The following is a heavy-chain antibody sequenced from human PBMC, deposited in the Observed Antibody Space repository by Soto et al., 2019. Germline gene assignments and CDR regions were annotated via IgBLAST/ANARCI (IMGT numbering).Heavy chain of an antibody. V-gene: IGHV4-30-4*01. CDR1: GGSISSVDYY. CDR2: IYYSGST. J-gene: IGHJ4*02. Sequence: SETLSLTCTVSGGSISSVDYYRSWIRQPPGKGLEWIGYIYYSGSTYYNPSLMSRVTISVDTSKNQFSLKLSSVTAADTAVYYCARCASSCSLGFWGQGTLVTVSS. D-gene: IGHD2-15*01. CDR3: ARCASSCSLGF.